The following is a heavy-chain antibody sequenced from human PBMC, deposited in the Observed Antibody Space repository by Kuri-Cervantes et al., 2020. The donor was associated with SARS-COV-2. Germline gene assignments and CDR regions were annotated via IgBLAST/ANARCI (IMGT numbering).Heavy chain of an antibody. CDR1: GYSISSGYY. CDR2: IYYSGST. V-gene: IGHV4-38-2*02. D-gene: IGHD3-3*01. J-gene: IGHJ4*02. CDR3: AREGYDFWSGYFTFDY. Sequence: SETLSLTCAVSGYSISSGYYWGWIRQPPGKGLEWIGSIYYSGSTYYNPSLKSRVTISVDTSKNQFSLKLSSVTAADTAVYYCAREGYDFWSGYFTFDYWGQGTLVTVSS.